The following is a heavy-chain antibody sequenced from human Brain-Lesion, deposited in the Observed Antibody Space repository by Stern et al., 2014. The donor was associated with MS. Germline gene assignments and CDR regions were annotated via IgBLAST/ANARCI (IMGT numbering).Heavy chain of an antibody. CDR1: GGSISSSSYY. V-gene: IGHV4-39*01. J-gene: IGHJ4*02. D-gene: IGHD3-10*01. CDR2: IYYRGST. Sequence: QLQLQESGPGLVKPSATLSLTCTVSGGSISSSSYYWGWLRQPPGKGLEWIGSIYYRGSTYYNPSLKSRVTISMDTSQHQFSLRLSSVTAADTAVYFCAKLWLGELPESPFDYWGQGTLVTVSS. CDR3: AKLWLGELPESPFDY.